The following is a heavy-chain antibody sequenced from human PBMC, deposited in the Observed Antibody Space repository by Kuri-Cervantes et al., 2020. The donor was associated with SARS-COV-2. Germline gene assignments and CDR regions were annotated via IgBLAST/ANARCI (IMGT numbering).Heavy chain of an antibody. CDR1: GGSTSSGGHC. CDR2: IYSSGGT. D-gene: IGHD2-2*01. V-gene: IGHV4-30-4*01. CDR3: VRELVVKGYYYYMDV. Sequence: SCTVSGGSTSSGGHCWSWVRQSPGKGLEWIGYIYSSGGTYYNPSLESRLTISIDTSKNQFSLKLSSVTAADTAVYYCVRELVVKGYYYYMDVWGKGTTVTVSS. J-gene: IGHJ6*03.